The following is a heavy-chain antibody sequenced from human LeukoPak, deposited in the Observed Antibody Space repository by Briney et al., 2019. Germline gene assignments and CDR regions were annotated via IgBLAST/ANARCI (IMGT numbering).Heavy chain of an antibody. CDR1: GYSFTSYW. Sequence: GESLKISCKGSGYSFTSYWIGWVRQMPGKGLEWMGIIYPGDSDTKYSPSFQGQVTTSVDKSISTAYLQWSSLKASDTAMYYCARIRVGATDAFDIWGQGTMVTVSS. CDR2: IYPGDSDT. D-gene: IGHD1-26*01. CDR3: ARIRVGATDAFDI. J-gene: IGHJ3*02. V-gene: IGHV5-51*01.